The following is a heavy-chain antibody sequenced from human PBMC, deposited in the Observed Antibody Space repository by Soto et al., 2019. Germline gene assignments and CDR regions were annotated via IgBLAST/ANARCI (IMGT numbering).Heavy chain of an antibody. V-gene: IGHV1-69*14. CDR1: GGTFSSYA. CDR3: GGERGGGLLGPLAS. Sequence: QVQLVQSGAEVKKPGSSVKVSCKASGGTFSSYAISWVRQAPGQGLEWMGGIIPIFGTANYAQKFQGRVTITGEKPRSTAYRGRGAWSSEDAPVYEGGGERGGGLLGPLASGGRGPLVPVS. D-gene: IGHD3-16*01. CDR2: IIPIFGTA. J-gene: IGHJ4*02.